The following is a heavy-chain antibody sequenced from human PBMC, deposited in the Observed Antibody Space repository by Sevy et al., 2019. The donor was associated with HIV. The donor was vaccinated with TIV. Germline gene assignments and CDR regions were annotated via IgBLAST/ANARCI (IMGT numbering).Heavy chain of an antibody. CDR3: ARELYYYGSGSYH. CDR2: ISSSSSTI. V-gene: IGHV3-48*02. CDR1: GFTFSSYS. Sequence: GGSLRLSCAASGFTFSSYSMNWVRQAPGKGLEWVSYISSSSSTIYYADSVKGRFTISRDNAKTSLYLQMNSLRDEDTAVYYYARELYYYGSGSYHWGQGTLVTVSS. D-gene: IGHD3-10*01. J-gene: IGHJ5*02.